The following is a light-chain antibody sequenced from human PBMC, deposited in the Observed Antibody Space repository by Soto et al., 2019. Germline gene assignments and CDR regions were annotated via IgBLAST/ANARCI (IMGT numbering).Light chain of an antibody. CDR2: EVS. Sequence: HSALTQPASVSGSPGQSITISCTGTSSDVGGYNYVSWYQHHPGKAPKFMIYEVSNRPSGVSNRFSGSKSGNTASLTISGLQAEDEADYYCSSYTSSSTLVFGGGTKVTVL. CDR3: SSYTSSSTLV. CDR1: SSDVGGYNY. J-gene: IGLJ2*01. V-gene: IGLV2-14*01.